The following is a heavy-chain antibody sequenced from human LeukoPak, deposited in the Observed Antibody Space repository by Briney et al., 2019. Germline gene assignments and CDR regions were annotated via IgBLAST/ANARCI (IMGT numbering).Heavy chain of an antibody. J-gene: IGHJ4*02. CDR3: ARGRADSSSWYEVFDY. CDR1: GYTFTSYY. V-gene: IGHV1-46*01. Sequence: ASVKVSCKASGYTFTSYYMHWVRQAPGQGLEWMGIINPSGGSTSYAQKFQGRVTMTRDMSTSTVYMELSSLRSEDTAVYYCARGRADSSSWYEVFDYWGQGTLVTVSS. CDR2: INPSGGST. D-gene: IGHD6-13*01.